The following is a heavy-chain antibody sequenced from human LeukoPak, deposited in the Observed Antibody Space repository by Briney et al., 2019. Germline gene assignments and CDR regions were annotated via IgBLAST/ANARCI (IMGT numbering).Heavy chain of an antibody. D-gene: IGHD3-22*01. Sequence: PGGSLRLSCAASGFTVRSYEMNWVRQAPGKGLEWVSYISSSGSTIYYADSVKGRFTISRDNAKNSLYLQMNSLRPEDTAVYYCAKDQDYYDSSGYGPSHWGQGTLVTVSS. V-gene: IGHV3-48*03. J-gene: IGHJ4*02. CDR3: AKDQDYYDSSGYGPSH. CDR2: ISSSGSTI. CDR1: GFTVRSYE.